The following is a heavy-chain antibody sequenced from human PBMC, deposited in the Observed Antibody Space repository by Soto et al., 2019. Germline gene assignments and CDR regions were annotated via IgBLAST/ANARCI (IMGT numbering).Heavy chain of an antibody. CDR1: GFTFSSYS. CDR3: ARGGGRYDFWSGYYNCYFDY. Sequence: GGSLRLSCAASGFTFSSYSMNWVRQAPGKGLEWVSSISSSSSYIYYADSVKGRFTISRDNAKNSLYLQMNSLRAEDTAVYYCARGGGRYDFWSGYYNCYFDYWGQGTLVTVSS. CDR2: ISSSSSYI. J-gene: IGHJ4*02. V-gene: IGHV3-21*01. D-gene: IGHD3-3*01.